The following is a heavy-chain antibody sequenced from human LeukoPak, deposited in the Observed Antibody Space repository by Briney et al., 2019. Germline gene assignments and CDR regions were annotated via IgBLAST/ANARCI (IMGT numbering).Heavy chain of an antibody. Sequence: KTSETLSLTCTVSGGSISSYYWSWIRQPPGKGLEWIGYIYYSGSTNYNPSLKSRVTISVDTSKNQFSLKLSSVTAADTAVYYCARFEGHYYDSSGYYYHDAFDIWGQGTMVTVSS. D-gene: IGHD3-22*01. CDR2: IYYSGST. J-gene: IGHJ3*02. CDR1: GGSISSYY. CDR3: ARFEGHYYDSSGYYYHDAFDI. V-gene: IGHV4-59*12.